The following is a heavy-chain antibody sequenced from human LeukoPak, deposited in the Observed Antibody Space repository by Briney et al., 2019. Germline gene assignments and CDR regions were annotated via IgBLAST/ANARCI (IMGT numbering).Heavy chain of an antibody. CDR1: GGSIISYY. J-gene: IGHJ3*02. D-gene: IGHD5-12*01. Sequence: SETLSLTCTVSGGSIISYYWSWIRQPAGKGLEWIGRIYTSGSTNYNPSLKSRVTMSVDTSKNQFSLKLSSVTAADTAVYYCARRSIVATVFDAFAIWGQGTMVTVSS. CDR3: ARRSIVATVFDAFAI. CDR2: IYTSGST. V-gene: IGHV4-4*07.